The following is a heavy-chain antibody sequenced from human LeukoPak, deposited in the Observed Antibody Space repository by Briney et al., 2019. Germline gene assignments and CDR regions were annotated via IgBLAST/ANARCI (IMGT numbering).Heavy chain of an antibody. CDR2: INPSGGST. CDR3: ARVDQLLSGGGIFDY. CDR1: GYTFTSYY. Sequence: ASVKVSCKASGYTFTSYYMHWVRQAPGQGLEWMGIINPSGGSTSYAQKFQGRATMTRDMSTSTVYMELSSLRSEDTAVYYCARVDQLLSGGGIFDYWGQGTLVTVSS. D-gene: IGHD2-2*01. J-gene: IGHJ4*02. V-gene: IGHV1-46*01.